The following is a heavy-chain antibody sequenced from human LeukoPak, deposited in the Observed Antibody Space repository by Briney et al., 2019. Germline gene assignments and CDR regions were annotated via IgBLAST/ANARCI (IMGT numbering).Heavy chain of an antibody. CDR3: ATHYYDSSGYYPWYFDY. D-gene: IGHD3-22*01. V-gene: IGHV4-39*01. CDR1: GGSISSSSYY. Sequence: SETLSLTCTVSGGSISSSSYYWGWIRQPPGKGLEWIGSIYYSGYTYYNPSLKSRVTISVDTSKNQFSLKLSSVTAAGTAVYYCATHYYDSSGYYPWYFDYWGQGTLVTVSS. CDR2: IYYSGYT. J-gene: IGHJ4*02.